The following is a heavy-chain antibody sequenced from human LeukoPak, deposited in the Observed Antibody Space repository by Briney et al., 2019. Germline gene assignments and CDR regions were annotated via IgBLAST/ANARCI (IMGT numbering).Heavy chain of an antibody. CDR1: GGSISSGSYY. CDR3: ARDRDIAYCGGDCYPDV. D-gene: IGHD2-21*02. CDR2: IYTSGST. J-gene: IGHJ6*04. V-gene: IGHV4-61*02. Sequence: SETLSLTRTVSGGSISSGSYYWSWIRQPAGKGLEWIGRIYTSGSTNYNPSLNSRVTISLDTSKNQFSLKLSSVTAADTAVYYCARDRDIAYCGGDCYPDVWGKGTTVTVSS.